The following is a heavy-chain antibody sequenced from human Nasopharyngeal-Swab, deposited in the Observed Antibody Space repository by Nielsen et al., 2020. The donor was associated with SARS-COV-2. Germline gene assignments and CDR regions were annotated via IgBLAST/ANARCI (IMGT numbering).Heavy chain of an antibody. D-gene: IGHD2-2*01. CDR3: ARVAIEVVSTSIYMDV. CDR2: INHSGTT. J-gene: IGHJ6*03. Sequence: SETLSLTCAVYGGSFSDYFWAWIRQPPGRGLEWIGEINHSGTTEYNPSLESRVNMSVDTSKNQFSLKLNLVTAADAAVYYCARVAIEVVSTSIYMDVWGKGTTVTVSS. V-gene: IGHV4-34*01. CDR1: GGSFSDYF.